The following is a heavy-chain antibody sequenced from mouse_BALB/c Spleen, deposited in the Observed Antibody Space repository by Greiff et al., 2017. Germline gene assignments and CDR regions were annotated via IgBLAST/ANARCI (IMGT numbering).Heavy chain of an antibody. CDR3: AREGWLDY. J-gene: IGHJ2*01. Sequence: VQLQQSGAELARPGASVKLSCKASGYTFTSYWMQWVKQRPGQGLEWIGAIYPGDGDTRYTQKFKGKATLTADKSSSTAYMQLSSLASEDSAVYYCAREGWLDYWGQGTTLTVSS. V-gene: IGHV1-87*01. CDR2: IYPGDGDT. CDR1: GYTFTSYW. D-gene: IGHD2-3*01.